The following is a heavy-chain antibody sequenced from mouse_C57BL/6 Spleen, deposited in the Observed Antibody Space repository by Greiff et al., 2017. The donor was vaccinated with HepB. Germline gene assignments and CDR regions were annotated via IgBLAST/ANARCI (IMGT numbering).Heavy chain of an antibody. J-gene: IGHJ2*01. V-gene: IGHV1-7*01. CDR3: ARGDLLLRFDY. Sequence: QVHVKQSGAELAKPGASVKLSCKASGYTFTSYWMHWVKQRPGQGLEWIGYINPSSGYTKYNQKFKDKATLTADKSSSTAYMQLSSLTYEDSAVYYCARGDLLLRFDYWGQGTTLTVSS. CDR1: GYTFTSYW. CDR2: INPSSGYT. D-gene: IGHD1-1*01.